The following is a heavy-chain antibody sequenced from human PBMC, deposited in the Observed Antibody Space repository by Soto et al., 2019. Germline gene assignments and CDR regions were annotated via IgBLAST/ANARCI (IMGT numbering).Heavy chain of an antibody. CDR1: GFTFSSYG. J-gene: IGHJ4*02. V-gene: IGHV3-30*18. D-gene: IGHD5-18*01. CDR3: AKDQSRGYSYGYWYFDY. CDR2: ISYDGSNK. Sequence: LRLSCAASGFTFSSYGMHWVRQAPGKGLEWVAVISYDGSNKYYADSVKGRFTISRDNSKNTLYLQMNSLRAEDTAVYYCAKDQSRGYSYGYWYFDYWGQGTLVPVSS.